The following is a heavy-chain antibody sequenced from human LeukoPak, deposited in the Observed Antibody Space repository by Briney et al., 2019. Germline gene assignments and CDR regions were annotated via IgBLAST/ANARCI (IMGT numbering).Heavy chain of an antibody. CDR2: TYYRSKWYN. D-gene: IGHD3-3*01. V-gene: IGHV6-1*01. J-gene: IGHJ4*02. Sequence: SQTLSLTCAISGDSVSINSAAWNWIRQSPSRGLEWLGRTYYRSKWYNDYAVSVKSRITINPDTSKNQFSLRLNSVTPEDTAVYYCARALRYDFWSGYSYYFDYWGQGTLVTVSS. CDR1: GDSVSINSAA. CDR3: ARALRYDFWSGYSYYFDY.